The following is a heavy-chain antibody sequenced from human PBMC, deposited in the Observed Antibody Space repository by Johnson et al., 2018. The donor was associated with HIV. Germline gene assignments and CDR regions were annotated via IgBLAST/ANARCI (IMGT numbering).Heavy chain of an antibody. J-gene: IGHJ3*02. D-gene: IGHD6-6*01. V-gene: IGHV3-15*01. CDR2: IKSKTDGGTT. Sequence: GKGLEWVGRIKSKTDGGTTDYAAPVKGRFTISRDNAKNSLYLQMNSLRAEDTAVYYCASYSSSDAFDIWGQGTMVTVSS. CDR3: ASYSSSDAFDI.